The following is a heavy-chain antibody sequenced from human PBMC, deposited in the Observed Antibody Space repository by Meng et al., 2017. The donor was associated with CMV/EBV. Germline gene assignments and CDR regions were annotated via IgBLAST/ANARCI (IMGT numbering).Heavy chain of an antibody. CDR2: FSGSGGST. CDR3: AKDETYYYDSSGYFGLGFDP. D-gene: IGHD3-22*01. CDR1: GFTFSSYA. V-gene: IGHV3-23*01. J-gene: IGHJ5*02. Sequence: GESLKISCAASGFTFSSYAMSWVRQAPGKGLEWVSVFSGSGGSTYYADSVKGRFTISRDNSKNTLYLQMNSLRAEDTAVYYCAKDETYYYDSSGYFGLGFDPWGQGTLVTVSS.